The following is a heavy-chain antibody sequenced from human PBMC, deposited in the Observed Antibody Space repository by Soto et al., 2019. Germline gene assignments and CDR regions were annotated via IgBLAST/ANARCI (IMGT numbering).Heavy chain of an antibody. V-gene: IGHV4-61*08. J-gene: IGHJ5*02. CDR3: TREQSDDNYFDP. D-gene: IGHD6-19*01. CDR1: GAALSSGGYF. Sequence: KSSETLSLTCTVSGAALSSGGYFYTWVRQPPGKGLEWLGYIYYSGGTNYNPSLKSRVTISLDKSKSQFSLRLISVIAADTAVYYCTREQSDDNYFDPWGQGTLVTVSS. CDR2: IYYSGGT.